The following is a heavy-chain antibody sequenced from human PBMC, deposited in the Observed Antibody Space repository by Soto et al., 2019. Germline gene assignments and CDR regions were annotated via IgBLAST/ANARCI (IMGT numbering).Heavy chain of an antibody. Sequence: EVQLVESGGGLVQPGGSLRLSCAASGFTFSNYWMSWVRQAPGKGLVWVSRVNSDGTDTTHADSVKGRFTISSDNAENTLYLQMNSLRAEDTAVYYCARGGLQHALDVWGQGSTVTVSS. J-gene: IGHJ6*02. CDR2: VNSDGTDT. CDR1: GFTFSNYW. V-gene: IGHV3-74*03. CDR3: ARGGLQHALDV. D-gene: IGHD6-13*01.